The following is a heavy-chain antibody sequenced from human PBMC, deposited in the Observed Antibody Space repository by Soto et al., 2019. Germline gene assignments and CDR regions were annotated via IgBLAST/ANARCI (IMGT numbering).Heavy chain of an antibody. CDR2: IYYSGST. V-gene: IGHV4-30-4*01. Sequence: SETLSLTCTVSGGSISSGDYYWSWIRQPPGKGLEWIGYIYYSGSTYYNPSLKSRVTISVDTSKNQFSLKLSAGTAADTAVYYCARAYYYDSSGYYPPYFDYWGQGTLVTVSS. CDR3: ARAYYYDSSGYYPPYFDY. CDR1: GGSISSGDYY. D-gene: IGHD3-22*01. J-gene: IGHJ4*02.